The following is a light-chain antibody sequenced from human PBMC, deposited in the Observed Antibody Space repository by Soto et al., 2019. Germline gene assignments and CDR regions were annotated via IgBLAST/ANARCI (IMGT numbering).Light chain of an antibody. Sequence: IVMTQSPATLSVSPGEGATLSCRASQSVRSNFLAWYQQKPGQAPRLLIYGASNRATGIPDRFSGSGSGTDFTLTITRLEPEDFAMYYCQRYDSLRTFGQGTKVDIK. V-gene: IGKV3-20*01. CDR2: GAS. CDR3: QRYDSLRT. J-gene: IGKJ1*01. CDR1: QSVRSNF.